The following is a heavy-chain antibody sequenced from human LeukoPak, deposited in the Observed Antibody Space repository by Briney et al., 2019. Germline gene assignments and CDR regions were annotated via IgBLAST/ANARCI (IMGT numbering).Heavy chain of an antibody. J-gene: IGHJ4*02. Sequence: ASVKVSCKASGYTFTSYGISWVRQAPGQGLEWMGWISAYNGNTNYAQKLQGRVTMTTDTSTSTAYMELRSLRSDDTAVYYCARHEESIAARPGLGYWGQGTLVTVSS. CDR2: ISAYNGNT. CDR1: GYTFTSYG. CDR3: ARHEESIAARPGLGY. D-gene: IGHD6-6*01. V-gene: IGHV1-18*01.